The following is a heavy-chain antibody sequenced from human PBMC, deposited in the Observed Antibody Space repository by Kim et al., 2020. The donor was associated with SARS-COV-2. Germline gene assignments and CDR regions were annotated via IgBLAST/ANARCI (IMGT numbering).Heavy chain of an antibody. CDR3: ARDLSDNWTFDY. D-gene: IGHD1-20*01. CDR1: GYTFTSNH. CDR2: TTPSGDST. Sequence: ASVKVSCKASGYTFTSNHMHWVRQAPGQGLEWMGLTTPSGDSTSYSQRFQGRLTMTTDTSTSTVYMELSSLRSDDTAVYFCARDLSDNWTFDYWGQGTLVPVSS. V-gene: IGHV1-46*01. J-gene: IGHJ4*02.